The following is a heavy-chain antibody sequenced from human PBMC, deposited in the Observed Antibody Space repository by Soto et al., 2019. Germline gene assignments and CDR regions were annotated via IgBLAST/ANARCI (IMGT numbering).Heavy chain of an antibody. J-gene: IGHJ5*02. D-gene: IGHD2-15*01. CDR2: IYYSGST. CDR1: GGSISSGGYY. CDR3: ARDFRRMGPWFDP. Sequence: PSETLSLTCTVSGGSISSGGYYWSWIRQHPGKGLEWIGYIYYSGSTYYNPSLKSRVTISVDTSKNQFSLKLSSVTAADTAVYYCARDFRRMGPWFDPWGQGTLVTVSS. V-gene: IGHV4-31*03.